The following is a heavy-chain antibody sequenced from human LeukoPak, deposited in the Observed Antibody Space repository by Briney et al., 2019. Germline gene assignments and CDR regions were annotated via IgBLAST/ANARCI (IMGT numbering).Heavy chain of an antibody. D-gene: IGHD2-2*01. CDR3: ARDLDCSGTSCYYYYYGMDA. CDR1: GYTFTDHY. Sequence: GASVKVSCKASGYTFTDHYMYWVRQAPGQGLEWMGWINPNSGGTNYAQKFQGRVTMTRDTSISTAYMELSRLRSDDTAVYYCARDLDCSGTSCYYYYYGMDAWGQGTTVTVSS. J-gene: IGHJ6*02. CDR2: INPNSGGT. V-gene: IGHV1-2*02.